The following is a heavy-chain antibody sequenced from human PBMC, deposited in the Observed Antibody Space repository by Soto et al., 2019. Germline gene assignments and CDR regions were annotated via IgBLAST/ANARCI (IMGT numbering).Heavy chain of an antibody. CDR2: IYYTGST. CDR1: GVSVSSGTYY. CDR3: ERLNYFDSSGYLPRDY. Sequence: QVQLQESGPGLVKPSETLSLTCTVSGVSVSSGTYYWTWIRQPPGKGLEWIGYIYYTGSTNYNPSLKSRVTISVDPSKNQFSLKLRSVTAADTAVYYCERLNYFDSSGYLPRDYWGQGTLVTVSS. J-gene: IGHJ4*02. V-gene: IGHV4-61*01. D-gene: IGHD3-22*01.